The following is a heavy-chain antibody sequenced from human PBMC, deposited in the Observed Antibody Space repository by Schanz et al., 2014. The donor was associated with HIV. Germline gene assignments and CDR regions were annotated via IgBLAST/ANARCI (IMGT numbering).Heavy chain of an antibody. CDR2: INSDNGT. CDR3: ARSRFQLQWFDS. V-gene: IGHV1-2*02. J-gene: IGHJ5*01. CDR1: AYPFTGYY. Sequence: QVQLVQSGAEVQKPGASGKASCKASAYPFTGYYMHWGRQAPGQGLEWMGWINSDNGTNYAQEFQGRVTMTRDTSIGTAYMELRSLRADDTAVYFCARSRFQLQWFDSWGQGTLVTVSS. D-gene: IGHD2-2*01.